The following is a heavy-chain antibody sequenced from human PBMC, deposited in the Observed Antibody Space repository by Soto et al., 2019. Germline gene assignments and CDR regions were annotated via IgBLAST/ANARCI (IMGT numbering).Heavy chain of an antibody. Sequence: ASVKVSCKSSGYTFTSYYMHWVRQAPGQGLEWMGIINPSGGSTSYAQKFQGRVTMTRDTSTSTVYMELSSLRSEDTAVYYCARDGAYCGGDCYSDYWGQGTLVTVSS. D-gene: IGHD2-21*02. V-gene: IGHV1-46*01. J-gene: IGHJ4*02. CDR1: GYTFTSYY. CDR2: INPSGGST. CDR3: ARDGAYCGGDCYSDY.